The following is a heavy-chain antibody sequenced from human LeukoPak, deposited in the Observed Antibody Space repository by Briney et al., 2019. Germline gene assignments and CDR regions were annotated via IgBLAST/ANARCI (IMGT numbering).Heavy chain of an antibody. V-gene: IGHV4-59*01. CDR2: IYYSGST. Sequence: PSETLSLTCTVSGGSINSYYWSWIRQPPGKGLEWIGYIYYSGSTYYNPSLKSRVTISVDTSKNQFSLKRSSVTAADTAVYYCARSGEKWELLRAFDIWGQGTMVTVSS. CDR1: GGSINSYY. CDR3: ARSGEKWELLRAFDI. D-gene: IGHD1-26*01. J-gene: IGHJ3*02.